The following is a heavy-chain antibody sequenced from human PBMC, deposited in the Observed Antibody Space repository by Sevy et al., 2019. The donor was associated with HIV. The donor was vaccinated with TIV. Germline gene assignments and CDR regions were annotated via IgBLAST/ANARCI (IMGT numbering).Heavy chain of an antibody. Sequence: GGSLRLSCAASGFTLNMYDMHWVRQAPGKGLEWVGQIWHDGSIKKYADSVKGRFTISRDNSKSTLYLQMNSLRGEDTAVYFCASEHNWDDAFDIWGQGTMVTVSS. V-gene: IGHV3-33*08. CDR3: ASEHNWDDAFDI. J-gene: IGHJ3*02. CDR2: IWHDGSIK. D-gene: IGHD1-1*01. CDR1: GFTLNMYD.